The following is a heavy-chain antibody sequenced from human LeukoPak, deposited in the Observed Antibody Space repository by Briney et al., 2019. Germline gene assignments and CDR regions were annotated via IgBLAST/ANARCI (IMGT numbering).Heavy chain of an antibody. V-gene: IGHV3-13*01. CDR2: IGTAGDT. CDR3: ARGAPTMVRGVISRPHWYFDL. J-gene: IGHJ2*01. D-gene: IGHD3-10*01. Sequence: GGSLRLSCAASGFTFSSYAMSWVRQAPGKGLEWVSAIGTAGDTYYPGSVKGRFTISRENAKNSLYLQMNSLRAGDTAVYYCARGAPTMVRGVISRPHWYFDLWGRGTLVTVSS. CDR1: GFTFSSYA.